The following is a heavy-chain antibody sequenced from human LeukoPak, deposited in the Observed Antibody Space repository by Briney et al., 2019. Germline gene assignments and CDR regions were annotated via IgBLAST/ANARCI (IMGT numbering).Heavy chain of an antibody. V-gene: IGHV3-11*01. CDR2: ISSSGSTI. D-gene: IGHD4-17*01. J-gene: IGHJ6*02. CDR3: ARKALYGDYVSYYYYYGMDV. CDR1: GFTFSGYY. Sequence: GGSLRLSCAASGFTFSGYYMSWIRQAPGKGLEWVSYISSSGSTIYYADSVKGRFTISRDNAKNSLYLQMNSLRAEDTAAYYCARKALYGDYVSYYYYYGMDVWGQGTTVTVSS.